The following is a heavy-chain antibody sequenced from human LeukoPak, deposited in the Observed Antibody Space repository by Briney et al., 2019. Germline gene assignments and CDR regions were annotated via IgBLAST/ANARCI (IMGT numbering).Heavy chain of an antibody. Sequence: SETLSLTCAVYGESFSGYYWSWIRQPPGKGLEWIGEINHSGSTNYNPSLKSRFTISVDTSKNQFSLKLSSVTAADTGVYYCARGQGYCSSTSCYNYYFMGVWGKGTTVTVPS. CDR3: ARGQGYCSSTSCYNYYFMGV. CDR1: GESFSGYY. CDR2: INHSGST. J-gene: IGHJ6*03. V-gene: IGHV4-34*01. D-gene: IGHD2-2*02.